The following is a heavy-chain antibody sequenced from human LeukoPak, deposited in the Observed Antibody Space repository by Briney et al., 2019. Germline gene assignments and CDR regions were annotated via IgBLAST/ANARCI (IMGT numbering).Heavy chain of an antibody. J-gene: IGHJ3*01. Sequence: PSETLSLTCTVSGGSISSYYWSWIRQPPGKGLEWIGYISYSGSTNFNPSLKSRVTISVDTSKNQFSLKLSSVTAADTAVYYCARDNYYEGAFDVWGQGTMVTVSS. CDR3: ARDNYYEGAFDV. V-gene: IGHV4-59*01. CDR2: ISYSGST. D-gene: IGHD3-22*01. CDR1: GGSISSYY.